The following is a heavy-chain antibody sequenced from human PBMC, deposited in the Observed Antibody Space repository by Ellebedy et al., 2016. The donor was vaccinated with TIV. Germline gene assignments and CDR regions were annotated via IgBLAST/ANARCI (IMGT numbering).Heavy chain of an antibody. Sequence: GESLKISXKGSGYSFTSYWIGWVRQMPGKGLEWMGIIYPGDSDTRYSPSFQGQVTISADKSISTAYLQWSSLKASDTAMYYCARLSEDYEAGETYYYYGMDVWGQGTTVTVSS. D-gene: IGHD3-16*01. CDR2: IYPGDSDT. CDR3: ARLSEDYEAGETYYYYGMDV. V-gene: IGHV5-51*01. J-gene: IGHJ6*02. CDR1: GYSFTSYW.